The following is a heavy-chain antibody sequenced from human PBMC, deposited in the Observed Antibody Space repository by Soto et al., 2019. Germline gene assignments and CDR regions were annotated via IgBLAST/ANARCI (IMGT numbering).Heavy chain of an antibody. CDR2: IYRSGDA. CDR3: ARAHCSGGSCYSVQHWFDP. D-gene: IGHD2-15*01. CDR1: GGSISSSNW. Sequence: SETLSLTCTVSGGSISSSNWWSWVRQAPGKGLEWIGEIYRSGDANYNPSLKSRVTMSVDKSKNHFSLKLSSVTAADTAVYYCARAHCSGGSCYSVQHWFDPWGQGTLVTVSS. J-gene: IGHJ5*02. V-gene: IGHV4-4*02.